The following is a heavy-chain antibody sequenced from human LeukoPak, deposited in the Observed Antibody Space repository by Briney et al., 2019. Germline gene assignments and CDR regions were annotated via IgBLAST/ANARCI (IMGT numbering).Heavy chain of an antibody. CDR1: GFSLSTSGMC. CDR2: IDWDDDK. CDR3: ARINLAEQALWEGFGY. Sequence: SGPTLVNPTQTLTLTCTFSGFSLSTSGMCVSWIRQPPGKALEWLARIDWDDDKYYSTSLKTRLTISKDTSKNQVVLTMTNMDPVDTATYYCARINLAEQALWEGFGYWGQGTLVTVSS. J-gene: IGHJ4*02. V-gene: IGHV2-70*11. D-gene: IGHD3-16*01.